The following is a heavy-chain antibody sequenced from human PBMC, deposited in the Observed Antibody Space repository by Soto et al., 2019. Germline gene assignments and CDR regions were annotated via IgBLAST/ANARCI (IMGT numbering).Heavy chain of an antibody. CDR1: GFTFSSCS. CDR2: ISSSSSAI. J-gene: IGHJ4*02. V-gene: IGHV3-48*02. CDR3: ARAVGDSSGYFDY. D-gene: IGHD3-22*01. Sequence: EVQLVESGGGLVQPGGSLRLSCAASGFTFSSCSMDWVRQAPGKGLEWVSYISSSSSAIYYADSVKGRFTISRDNAKNSLYLQMNSLRDEDTAVYYCARAVGDSSGYFDYWGQGTLVTVSS.